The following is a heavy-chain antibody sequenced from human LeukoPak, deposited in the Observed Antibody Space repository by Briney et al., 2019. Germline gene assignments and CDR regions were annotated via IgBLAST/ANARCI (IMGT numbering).Heavy chain of an antibody. V-gene: IGHV3-7*01. CDR2: IKQDGSEK. D-gene: IGHD3-16*01. CDR1: GFTFSSYA. Sequence: RGGSLRLSCAASGFTFSSYAMSWVRQAPGKGLEWVANIKQDGSEKYYVDSVKGRFTISRDNAKNSLYLQMNSLRAEDTAVYYCARDPGGSTEYFQHWGQGTLVTVSS. CDR3: ARDPGGSTEYFQH. J-gene: IGHJ1*01.